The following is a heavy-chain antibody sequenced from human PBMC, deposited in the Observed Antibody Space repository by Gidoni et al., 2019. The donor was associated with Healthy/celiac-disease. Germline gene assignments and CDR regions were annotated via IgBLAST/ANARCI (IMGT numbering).Heavy chain of an antibody. J-gene: IGHJ5*02. CDR3: ARDRSGCTNGVCYWNWFDP. D-gene: IGHD2-8*01. CDR1: GFTFSSYS. V-gene: IGHV3-48*02. Sequence: EVQLVESGGGLVQPGGSLRLSCAASGFTFSSYSMNWVRQAPGKGLEWVSYISSSSSTIYYADSVKGRFTISRDNAKNSLYLQMNSLRDEDTAVYYCARDRSGCTNGVCYWNWFDPWGQGTLVTVSS. CDR2: ISSSSSTI.